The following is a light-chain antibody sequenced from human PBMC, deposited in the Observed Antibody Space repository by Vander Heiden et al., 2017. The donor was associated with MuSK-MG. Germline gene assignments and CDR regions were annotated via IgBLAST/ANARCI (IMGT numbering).Light chain of an antibody. CDR2: DVS. CDR3: TAYTSSSLYV. Sequence: QSALTQPASVSGSPGQSITISCTGTSSDVGGYDYVSWYQQHPGKAPKLMIYDVSNRPSGVSNRFSGSKSGNTASLIISGLHAEDEADYYCTAYTSSSLYVFGSGTKVTVL. CDR1: SSDVGGYDY. J-gene: IGLJ1*01. V-gene: IGLV2-14*03.